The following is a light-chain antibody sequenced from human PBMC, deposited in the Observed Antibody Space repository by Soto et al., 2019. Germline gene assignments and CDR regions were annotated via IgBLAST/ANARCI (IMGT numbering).Light chain of an antibody. CDR2: EVS. Sequence: QSALTQPPSASGSPGQSVTISCTGTSSDVGGYNYVSWYQQHPGKAPKLMIYEVSKRPSGVPDRFSGSKSGNTASLTGSGLQADDEADYYCSSYGGGNTVVFGGGTKLTVL. V-gene: IGLV2-8*01. J-gene: IGLJ2*01. CDR1: SSDVGGYNY. CDR3: SSYGGGNTVV.